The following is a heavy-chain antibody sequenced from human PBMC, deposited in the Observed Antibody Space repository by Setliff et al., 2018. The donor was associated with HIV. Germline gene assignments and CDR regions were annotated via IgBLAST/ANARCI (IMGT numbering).Heavy chain of an antibody. CDR2: ISRSSSSI. D-gene: IGHD3-16*01. CDR3: AREDMGDVDY. J-gene: IGHJ4*02. CDR1: GFSFSDSG. Sequence: PGGSLRLSCAASGFSFSDSGMNWVRQAPGKGLEWVSYISRSSSSIHYVDSVKGRFTISRDNAKNSLYLQMNSLRAEDTAVYYCAREDMGDVDYWGQGTLVTVS. V-gene: IGHV3-48*01.